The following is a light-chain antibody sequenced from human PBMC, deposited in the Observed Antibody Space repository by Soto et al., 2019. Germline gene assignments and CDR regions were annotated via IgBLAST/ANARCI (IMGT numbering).Light chain of an antibody. V-gene: IGKV1-33*01. Sequence: IQITQAPSSLSTSVGGGVTITCQARQDISNSLNWYQQKPGKAPNLLIYEASKLQTGVPSRFSGGASGTHFTLTISNLQPEDIATYYCQHYDNLPPYTCGLETKVDI. J-gene: IGKJ2*01. CDR2: EAS. CDR3: QHYDNLPPYT. CDR1: QDISNS.